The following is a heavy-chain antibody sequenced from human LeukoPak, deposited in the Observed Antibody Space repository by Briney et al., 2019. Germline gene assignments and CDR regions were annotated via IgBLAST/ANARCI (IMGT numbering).Heavy chain of an antibody. Sequence: QSGGSLRLSCAASGFSFSNHYINWVRQTPGKGLEWVSAISGSVDDTYYADSVKGRFTISRDSSKNTLFLQMNSLRAEDTAVYYCAKVTWAGDRDYWGQGTLVTVSS. CDR3: AKVTWAGDRDY. CDR1: GFSFSNHY. CDR2: ISGSVDDT. V-gene: IGHV3-23*01. J-gene: IGHJ4*02. D-gene: IGHD2-21*02.